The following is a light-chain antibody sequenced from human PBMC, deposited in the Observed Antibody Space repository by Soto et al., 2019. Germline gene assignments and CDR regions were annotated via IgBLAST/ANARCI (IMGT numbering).Light chain of an antibody. Sequence: QSALTQPASVSGPPGQSITITCTGTTSDVGGDKFVSWYQHHPGKAPKLMIYEVTNRPSGVSDRFSGSKSGNTASLTISGXXXXXXADYYCSSYANNHYVFGTGTKV. CDR2: EVT. J-gene: IGLJ1*01. V-gene: IGLV2-14*01. CDR3: SSYANNHYV. CDR1: TSDVGGDKF.